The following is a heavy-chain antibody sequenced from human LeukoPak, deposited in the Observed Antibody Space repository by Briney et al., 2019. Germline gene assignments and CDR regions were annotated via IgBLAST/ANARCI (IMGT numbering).Heavy chain of an antibody. J-gene: IGHJ4*02. CDR1: GFTFSSYA. D-gene: IGHD2-2*02. V-gene: IGHV3-30*01. CDR2: ISYDGSNK. Sequence: GRSLRLSCAASGFTFSSYAMHWVRQAPGKGLEWVAVISYDGSNKYYADSVKGRFTISRDNSKNTLYLQMNSLRGEDTAVYYCARASAAIAPIAGLPGDYWRQGTLVTVSS. CDR3: ARASAAIAPIAGLPGDY.